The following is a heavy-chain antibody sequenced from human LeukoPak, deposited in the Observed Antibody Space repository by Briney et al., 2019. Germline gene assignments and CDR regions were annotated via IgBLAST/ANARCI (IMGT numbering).Heavy chain of an antibody. CDR2: IYHSGST. J-gene: IGHJ4*02. CDR1: GYSISSGYY. D-gene: IGHD6-6*01. Sequence: SETLSLTCTVSGYSISSGYYWGWIRQPPGKGLEWIGSIYHSGSTYYNPSLKSRVTISVDTSKNQFSLKLSSVTAADTAVYYCARGSRSSSSGAFDYWGQGTLVTVSS. V-gene: IGHV4-38-2*02. CDR3: ARGSRSSSSGAFDY.